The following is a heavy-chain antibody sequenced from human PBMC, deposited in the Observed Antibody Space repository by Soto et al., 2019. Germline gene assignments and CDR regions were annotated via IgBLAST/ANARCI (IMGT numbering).Heavy chain of an antibody. Sequence: SGPTLVNPTQTLTLTCTFSGFSLSTSGVGVGWIRQPPGKALEWLALIYWDDDKRYSPSLKSRLTITKDTSKNQVVLTMTNMDPVDTATYYCAHLYGSGSYYNGDAFDIWGQGTMVTVSS. CDR2: IYWDDDK. CDR3: AHLYGSGSYYNGDAFDI. V-gene: IGHV2-5*02. J-gene: IGHJ3*02. CDR1: GFSLSTSGVG. D-gene: IGHD3-10*01.